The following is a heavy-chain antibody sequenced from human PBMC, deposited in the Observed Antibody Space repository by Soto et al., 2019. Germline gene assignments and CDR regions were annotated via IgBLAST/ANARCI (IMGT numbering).Heavy chain of an antibody. CDR1: SDSISSNSW. CDR2: AHHSGST. D-gene: IGHD1-20*01. J-gene: IGHJ5*02. V-gene: IGHV4-4*02. Sequence: SVTLSLTCPVSSDSISSNSWWSWVRQHPGKGLEWIGEAHHSGSTNYDPSLKSRVTISVDKSKNQFSLKLISVTAADTAVYYCARHLAITGTKGLISWGLGTLVTVSS. CDR3: ARHLAITGTKGLIS.